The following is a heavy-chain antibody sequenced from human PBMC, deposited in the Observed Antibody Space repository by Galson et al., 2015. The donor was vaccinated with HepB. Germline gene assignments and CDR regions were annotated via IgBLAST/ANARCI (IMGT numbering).Heavy chain of an antibody. D-gene: IGHD6-13*01. J-gene: IGHJ2*01. CDR2: IRSKANSYAT. CDR3: TRLLAAGALSYFDL. Sequence: SLRLSCAASGFTFSGSAMHWVRQASGKGLEWVGRIRSKANSYATAYAASVKGRFTISRDDSKNTAYLQMNSLKTEDTAVYYCTRLLAAGALSYFDLWGRGTLVTVSS. V-gene: IGHV3-73*01. CDR1: GFTFSGSA.